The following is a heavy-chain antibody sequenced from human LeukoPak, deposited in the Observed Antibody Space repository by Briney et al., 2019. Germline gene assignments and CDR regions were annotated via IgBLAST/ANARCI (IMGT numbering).Heavy chain of an antibody. J-gene: IGHJ4*02. CDR3: ARDWEQLWLD. Sequence: GGSLRLSCAASGFTFSSYWMSWVRQAPGKGLEWVSSISSSSSYIYYADSVKGRFTISRDNAKNSLYLQMNSLRAEDTAVYYCARDWEQLWLDWGQGTLVTVSS. CDR1: GFTFSSYW. D-gene: IGHD5-18*01. V-gene: IGHV3-21*01. CDR2: ISSSSSYI.